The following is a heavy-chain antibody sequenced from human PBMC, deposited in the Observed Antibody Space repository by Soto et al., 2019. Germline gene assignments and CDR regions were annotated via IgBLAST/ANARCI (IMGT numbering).Heavy chain of an antibody. CDR1: GGSISSGGYY. Sequence: QVQLQEAGPGLVKPSQTLSLTCTVSGGSISSGGYYWSWIRQDPEKGLEWIGYLYYSGVTYYNPSLKSRVTISVDTSKNQFSLKLNSVTAADTAVYYCARVGRYYDSGVWGGYFEYWGQGTLVTVTS. D-gene: IGHD3-22*01. J-gene: IGHJ4*02. CDR2: LYYSGVT. V-gene: IGHV4-31*03. CDR3: ARVGRYYDSGVWGGYFEY.